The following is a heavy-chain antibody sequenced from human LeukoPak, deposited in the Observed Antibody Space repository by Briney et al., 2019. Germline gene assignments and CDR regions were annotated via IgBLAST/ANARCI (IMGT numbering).Heavy chain of an antibody. J-gene: IGHJ4*02. CDR2: FSASGGTT. Sequence: GGSLRLSCAASGFTFSRSAMNWVRQAPGKGLEWVSSFSASGGTTYYADSEKGRFTISRDNSKNTLSVQMNSLRAEDTAVYYCAKANYSGSYYFDSWGQGTLVTVSS. CDR3: AKANYSGSYYFDS. V-gene: IGHV3-23*01. D-gene: IGHD1-26*01. CDR1: GFTFSRSA.